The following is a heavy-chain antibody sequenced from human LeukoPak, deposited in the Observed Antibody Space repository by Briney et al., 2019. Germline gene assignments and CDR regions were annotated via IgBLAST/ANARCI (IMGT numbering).Heavy chain of an antibody. Sequence: GPSVSLSCKASRGTFRSYAISCVRQAPAQGRECMVWISAYNGNTNYAQKHQGRVTMTTDTSTSTAYMELRSLRSDDTAVYYCARAVSATIPHYFDYWGQGTLVTVSS. CDR2: ISAYNGNT. J-gene: IGHJ4*02. D-gene: IGHD5-12*01. CDR1: RGTFRSYA. CDR3: ARAVSATIPHYFDY. V-gene: IGHV1-18*01.